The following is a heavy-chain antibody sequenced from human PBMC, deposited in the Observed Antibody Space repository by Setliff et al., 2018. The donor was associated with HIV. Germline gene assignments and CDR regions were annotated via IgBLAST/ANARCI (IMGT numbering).Heavy chain of an antibody. J-gene: IGHJ3*02. D-gene: IGHD3-9*01. CDR2: IKEDGSEK. V-gene: IGHV3-7*05. Sequence: PGGSLRLSCAASGFLFHTYWMSWVRQAPGKGLEWVANIKEDGSEKYYVDSVKGRFTISRDNAKNSLYLQMNSLRAEETAVYYCARDAVKGELRYFDWLNPPLGAFDIWGQGTMVTVS. CDR1: GFLFHTYW. CDR3: ARDAVKGELRYFDWLNPPLGAFDI.